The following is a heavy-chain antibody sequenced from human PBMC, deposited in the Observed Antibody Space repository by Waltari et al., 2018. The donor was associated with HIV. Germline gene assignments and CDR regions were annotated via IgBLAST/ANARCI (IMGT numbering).Heavy chain of an antibody. CDR3: ARGSYGSGSAFDY. CDR2: IWYDGSNK. V-gene: IGHV3-33*01. Sequence: QVQLVESGGGVVQPGRSLRLSCAASGFTFSSYGMHWVRQAPGKGMEWVAVIWYDGSNKYYADSVKGRFTISRDNSKNTLYLQMNSLRAEDTAVYYCARGSYGSGSAFDYWGQGTLVTVSS. J-gene: IGHJ4*02. D-gene: IGHD3-10*01. CDR1: GFTFSSYG.